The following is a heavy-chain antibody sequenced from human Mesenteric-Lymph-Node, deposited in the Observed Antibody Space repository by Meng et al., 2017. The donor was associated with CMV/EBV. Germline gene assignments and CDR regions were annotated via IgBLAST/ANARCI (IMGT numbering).Heavy chain of an antibody. CDR2: IYYSGST. CDR1: GSISSYY. Sequence: GSISSYYWSWIRQPPGKGLEWIGYIYYSGSTNYNPSLKSRVTISVDTSKNQFSLKLSSVTAADTAVYYCARIMVPAELQQGVNWFDPWGQGTLVTVSS. D-gene: IGHD2-2*01. J-gene: IGHJ5*02. CDR3: ARIMVPAELQQGVNWFDP. V-gene: IGHV4-59*01.